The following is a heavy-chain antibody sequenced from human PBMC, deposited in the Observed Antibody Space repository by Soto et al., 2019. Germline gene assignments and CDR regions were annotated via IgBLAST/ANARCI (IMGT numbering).Heavy chain of an antibody. J-gene: IGHJ4*02. CDR1: GGAFNNYG. V-gene: IGHV1-69*01. CDR3: ARDGNLSSSYGDFDY. CDR2: IIPLFSTT. Sequence: QVELVQSGAEVKKPGSSVRVSCKASGGAFNNYGFTWVRQASGQGLEWMGQIIPLFSTTHYAQKFQGRVSITADGSTSTVHIELSSLTSEDTAVYCCARDGNLSSSYGDFDYWGQGTLVIVSS. D-gene: IGHD6-6*01.